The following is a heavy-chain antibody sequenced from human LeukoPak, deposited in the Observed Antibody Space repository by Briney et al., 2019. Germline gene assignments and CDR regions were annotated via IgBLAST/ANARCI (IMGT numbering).Heavy chain of an antibody. CDR1: GFTFITYA. Sequence: GRSLRLSCAASGFTFITYAMHWVRQAPGKGLEWVAVISDDGSNKYYADSVKGRFTISRDNSKNTLYLQMNSLRPEDAAVYFCASSRGYSDYDSDYWGQGTLVTVSS. J-gene: IGHJ4*02. V-gene: IGHV3-30*04. CDR2: ISDDGSNK. CDR3: ASSRGYSDYDSDY. D-gene: IGHD5-12*01.